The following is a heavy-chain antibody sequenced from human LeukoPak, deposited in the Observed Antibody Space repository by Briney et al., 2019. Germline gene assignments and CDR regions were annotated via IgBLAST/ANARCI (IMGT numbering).Heavy chain of an antibody. CDR2: ISSSGGST. CDR1: GFTFSSSG. J-gene: IGHJ4*02. Sequence: PGGSLRLSCAASGFTFSSSGMSWVRQAPGKGLEWVSAISSSGGSTYYADSVKGRFTISRDNSKNTLYLQMNSLRAEDTAVYYCARIIVRTIFDYWGQGTLVTVSS. D-gene: IGHD2/OR15-2a*01. V-gene: IGHV3-23*01. CDR3: ARIIVRTIFDY.